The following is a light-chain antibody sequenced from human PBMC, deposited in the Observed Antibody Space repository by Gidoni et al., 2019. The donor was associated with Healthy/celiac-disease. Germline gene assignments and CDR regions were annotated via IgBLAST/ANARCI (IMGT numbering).Light chain of an antibody. CDR1: SLRIYY. J-gene: IGLJ3*02. Sequence: SSELTQDPAVSVALGQTVRITCQGDSLRIYYASWYQQKPGQAPVLVIYGKNNRPSGIPDRFSGSSSGNTASLTITGAQAEDEADYYCNSRDSSAWVFGGGTKLTVL. V-gene: IGLV3-19*01. CDR3: NSRDSSAWV. CDR2: GKN.